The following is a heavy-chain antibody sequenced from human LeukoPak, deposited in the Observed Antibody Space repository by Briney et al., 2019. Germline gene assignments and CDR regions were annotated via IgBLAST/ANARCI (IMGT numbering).Heavy chain of an antibody. Sequence: GGSLRLSCAASGFTFSSYAMSWVRQAPGKGLEWASAISGSGGSTYYADSVKGRFTISRDNSKNTLYLQMNSLRAEDTAVYYCAKYKWLRLGSDYYYYYYGMDVWGQGTTVTVSS. CDR1: GFTFSSYA. V-gene: IGHV3-23*01. D-gene: IGHD5-12*01. CDR2: ISGSGGST. J-gene: IGHJ6*02. CDR3: AKYKWLRLGSDYYYYYYGMDV.